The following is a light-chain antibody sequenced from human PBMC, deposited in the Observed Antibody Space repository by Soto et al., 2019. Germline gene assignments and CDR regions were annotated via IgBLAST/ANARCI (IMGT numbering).Light chain of an antibody. V-gene: IGKV3-20*01. CDR1: QSVGSGF. J-gene: IGKJ4*01. CDR3: QQYGSPPLT. CDR2: GAS. Sequence: EIVLTQSPATLSVSPRERATLSCRASQSVGSGFLAWYQQTRGQAPRLLIYGASTRATGIPDRFSGSGSGTDFTLTISRLEPEDFAVYYCQQYGSPPLTFGGGTKV.